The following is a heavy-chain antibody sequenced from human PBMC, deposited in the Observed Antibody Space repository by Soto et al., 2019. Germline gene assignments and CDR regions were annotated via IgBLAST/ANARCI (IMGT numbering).Heavy chain of an antibody. CDR2: ISGSGGST. J-gene: IGHJ5*02. V-gene: IGHV3-23*01. Sequence: PGGSLRLSCAASGFTFSTYAMSWVRQAPGKGLEWVSGISGSGGSTYYADSVKGRFTVSRDNSKNKLYLQMNSLRAEDTAVYYCAKEFVSSGWYVHWGQGTLVTVSS. CDR3: AKEFVSSGWYVH. D-gene: IGHD6-19*01. CDR1: GFTFSTYA.